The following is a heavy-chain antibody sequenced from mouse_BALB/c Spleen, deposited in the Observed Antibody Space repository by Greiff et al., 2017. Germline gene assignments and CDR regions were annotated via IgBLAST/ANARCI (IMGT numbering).Heavy chain of an antibody. V-gene: IGHV1-54*03. J-gene: IGHJ4*01. Sequence: VQLQQPGAELVRPGASVKLSCKASGYTFTSYWINWVKQRPGQGLEWIGVINPGSGGTNYNEKFKGKATLTADKSSSTAYMQLSSLTSDDSAVYFCARNYAMDYWGQGTSVTVSS. CDR2: INPGSGGT. CDR3: ARNYAMDY. CDR1: GYTFTSYW.